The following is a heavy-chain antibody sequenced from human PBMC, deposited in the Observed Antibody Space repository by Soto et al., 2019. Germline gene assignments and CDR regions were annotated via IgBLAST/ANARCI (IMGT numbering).Heavy chain of an antibody. J-gene: IGHJ4*01. Sequence: QVQLQESGPGLMKPSGTLSLTCAVSGGSISTNWWSWVRQPPGKGLEWIGEIYHSGATNYNPYLKNLFTMFVDKSQNHLSLNLISLTAAYTAVYYCARHIAVAGTRGFDFWGHGTLVTVSS. CDR2: IYHSGAT. V-gene: IGHV4-4*02. CDR3: ARHIAVAGTRGFDF. D-gene: IGHD6-19*01. CDR1: GGSISTNW.